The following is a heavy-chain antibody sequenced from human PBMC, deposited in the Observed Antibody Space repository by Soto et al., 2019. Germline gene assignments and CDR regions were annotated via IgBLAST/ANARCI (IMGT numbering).Heavy chain of an antibody. J-gene: IGHJ4*02. V-gene: IGHV1-46*03. CDR1: GYTFTSYY. CDR3: AMTYSSSPRGDY. D-gene: IGHD6-6*01. CDR2: INPSGGST. Sequence: QVQLVQSGAEVKKPGASVKVSCKASGYTFTSYYMHWVRQAPGQGLEWMGIINPSGGSTSYAQKFQGRVTMTRDTSTSTVYMELSSLRSEDTAVYCCAMTYSSSPRGDYWGQGTLVTVSS.